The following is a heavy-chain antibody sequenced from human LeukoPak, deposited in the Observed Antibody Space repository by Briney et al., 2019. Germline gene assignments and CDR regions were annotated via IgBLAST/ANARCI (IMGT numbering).Heavy chain of an antibody. J-gene: IGHJ5*02. CDR2: INTSGGKT. Sequence: DSVKLACKASGYTFTSYYMHWVRQAPGQGLEWMGSINTSGGKTSYAQKFQGRATMTRDTSTNTVYMELSSLRSEETAVYYCARAISQLPPYNWFDPWGQGNLVTVSS. CDR1: GYTFTSYY. D-gene: IGHD2-2*01. CDR3: ARAISQLPPYNWFDP. V-gene: IGHV1-46*03.